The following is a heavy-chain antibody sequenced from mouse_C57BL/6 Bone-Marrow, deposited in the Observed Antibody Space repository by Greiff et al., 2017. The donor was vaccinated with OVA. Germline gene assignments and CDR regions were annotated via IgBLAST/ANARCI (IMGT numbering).Heavy chain of an antibody. D-gene: IGHD1-1*01. CDR1: GYTFTGYW. CDR3: ARSYYYGSSLYYYAMDY. J-gene: IGHJ4*01. V-gene: IGHV1-9*01. Sequence: VQGVESGAELMKPGASVKLSCKATGYTFTGYWIEWVKQRPGHGLEWIGEILPGSGSTNYNEKFKGKATFTADTSSNTAYMQLSSLTTEDSAIYYCARSYYYGSSLYYYAMDYWGQGTSVTVSS. CDR2: ILPGSGST.